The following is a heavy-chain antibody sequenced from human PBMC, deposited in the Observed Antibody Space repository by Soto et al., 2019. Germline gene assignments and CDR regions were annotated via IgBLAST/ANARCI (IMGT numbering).Heavy chain of an antibody. D-gene: IGHD6-13*01. Sequence: SETLSLTCTVSGASISSGDYFWSWIRQSPGKGLQWIGYIYDSGDTYFHPSLRSRLTVSVDTSKNQFSLKLSSLTAADTAMYYCASLQVPGNFDYWGQGTLVTVSS. J-gene: IGHJ4*02. CDR2: IYDSGDT. V-gene: IGHV4-30-4*01. CDR1: GASISSGDYF. CDR3: ASLQVPGNFDY.